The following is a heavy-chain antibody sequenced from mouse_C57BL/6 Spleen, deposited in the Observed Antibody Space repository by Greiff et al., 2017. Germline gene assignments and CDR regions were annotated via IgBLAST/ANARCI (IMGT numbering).Heavy chain of an antibody. CDR3: SRGDVYYGNVGFAY. CDR2: IDPSDSYT. J-gene: IGHJ2*01. D-gene: IGHD2-1*01. V-gene: IGHV1-59*01. CDR1: GYTFTSYW. Sequence: QVQLQQPGAELVRPGTSVKLSCKASGYTFTSYWMHWVKQRPGQGLEWIGVIDPSDSYTNYNQKFKGKATLTVDTSSSTAYMQLSSLTSEDSAVYYCSRGDVYYGNVGFAYWGQGTTLTVSA.